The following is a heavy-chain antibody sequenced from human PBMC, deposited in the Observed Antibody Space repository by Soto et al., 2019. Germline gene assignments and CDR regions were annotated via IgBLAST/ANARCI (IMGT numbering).Heavy chain of an antibody. CDR3: ARDLVRGVTHYGMDV. D-gene: IGHD3-10*02. CDR2: IWYDGSNK. CDR1: GFTFSSYG. Sequence: QVQLVESGGGVVQPGRSLRLCWAASGFTFSSYGMHWVRQAPGKGLEWVAVIWYDGSNKYYADSVKGRFTISRDNSKNTLYLQMNSLRAEDTAVYYCARDLVRGVTHYGMDVWGQGTTVTVSS. J-gene: IGHJ6*02. V-gene: IGHV3-33*01.